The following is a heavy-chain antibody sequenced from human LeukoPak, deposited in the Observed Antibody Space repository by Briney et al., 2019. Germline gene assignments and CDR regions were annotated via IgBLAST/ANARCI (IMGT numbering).Heavy chain of an antibody. D-gene: IGHD6-13*01. J-gene: IGHJ4*02. Sequence: SETLSLTCSVSGGSISSTSYYWGWIRQPPGKGLEWIGSIFYSGSTFYNPSLKSRVTISVDTSKYQFSLKLNSVTAADTAVYYCARHPYSSSWFNYWGPGTLVTVSS. CDR1: GGSISSTSYY. CDR2: IFYSGST. V-gene: IGHV4-39*01. CDR3: ARHPYSSSWFNY.